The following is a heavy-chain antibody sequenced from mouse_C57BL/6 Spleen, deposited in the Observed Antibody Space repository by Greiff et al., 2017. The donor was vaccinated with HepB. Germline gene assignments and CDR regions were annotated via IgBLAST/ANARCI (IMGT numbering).Heavy chain of an antibody. CDR1: GYTFTEYT. V-gene: IGHV1-62-2*01. D-gene: IGHD2-3*01. J-gene: IGHJ4*01. CDR2: FYPGSGSI. CDR3: ARHEDRGIYDGYYPSMDY. Sequence: VQLQQSGAELVKPGASVKLSCKASGYTFTEYTIHWVKQRSGQGLEWIGWFYPGSGSIKYNEKFKDKATLTADKSSSTVYMELSRLTSEDSAVYFCARHEDRGIYDGYYPSMDYWGQGTSVTVSS.